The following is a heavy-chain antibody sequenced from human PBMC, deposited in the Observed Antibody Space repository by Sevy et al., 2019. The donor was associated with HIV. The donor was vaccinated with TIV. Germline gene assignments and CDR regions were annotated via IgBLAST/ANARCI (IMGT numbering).Heavy chain of an antibody. CDR1: GYTFTSNG. CDR3: ARRYSSSTGKTFDY. D-gene: IGHD6-6*01. J-gene: IGHJ4*02. Sequence: ASVKVSCKASGYTFTSNGISGVRQAPGEGLEGMGWIGTYNGNTNYAQKLQGRVTMTTDTSTSTAYMELRSLRSDDTAVYYCARRYSSSTGKTFDYWGQGTLVTVSS. CDR2: IGTYNGNT. V-gene: IGHV1-18*01.